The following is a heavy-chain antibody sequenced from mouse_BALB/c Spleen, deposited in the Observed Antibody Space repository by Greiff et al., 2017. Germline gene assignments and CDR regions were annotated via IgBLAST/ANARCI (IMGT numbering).Heavy chain of an antibody. V-gene: IGHV1S81*02. CDR3: TRANWDWYFDV. CDR2: INPSNGGT. J-gene: IGHJ1*01. D-gene: IGHD4-1*01. CDR1: GYTFTSYY. Sequence: QVQLQQSGAELVKPGASVKLSCKASGYTFTSYYMYWVKQRPGQGLEWIGEINPSNGGTNFNEKFKSKATLTVDKSSSTAYMQLSSLTSEDSAVYYCTRANWDWYFDVWGAGTTVTVSS.